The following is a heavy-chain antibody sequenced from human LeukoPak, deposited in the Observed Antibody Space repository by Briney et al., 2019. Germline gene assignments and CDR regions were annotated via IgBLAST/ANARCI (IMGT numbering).Heavy chain of an antibody. D-gene: IGHD3-16*01. V-gene: IGHV5-51*01. Sequence: GESLKISCKGSGYSFTSYWIGWVRQMPGKGLEWMGIIFPGDSGTTYSPSFQGQVTISADKSISTAYLQWNSLKASDTAMYYCARLYYEASDYPDCWGQGTLVTVSS. CDR2: IFPGDSGT. J-gene: IGHJ4*02. CDR3: ARLYYEASDYPDC. CDR1: GYSFTSYW.